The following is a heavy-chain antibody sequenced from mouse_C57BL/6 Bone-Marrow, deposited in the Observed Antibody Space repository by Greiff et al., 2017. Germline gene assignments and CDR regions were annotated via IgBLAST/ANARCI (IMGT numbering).Heavy chain of an antibody. J-gene: IGHJ4*01. Sequence: EVQLQQSGTVLARPGASVKMSCKTSGYTFTSYWMHWVKQRPGQGLEWIGAIYPGNSDTSYNQKFKGKAKLTAVTSASTAYMQLSSLTNEDSAVYYCTREVYYSSSSLWAMEYWGQGTSVTVSA. CDR2: IYPGNSDT. CDR1: GYTFTSYW. CDR3: TREVYYSSSSLWAMEY. D-gene: IGHD1-1*01. V-gene: IGHV1-5*01.